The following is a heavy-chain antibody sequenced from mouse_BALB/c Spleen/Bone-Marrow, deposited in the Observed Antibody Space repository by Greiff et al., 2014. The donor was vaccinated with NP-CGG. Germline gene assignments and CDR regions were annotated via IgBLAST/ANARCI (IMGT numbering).Heavy chain of an antibody. J-gene: IGHJ2*01. V-gene: IGHV5-4*02. CDR3: ARVSYDYFDY. CDR1: GFTFSDYY. CDR2: ISDGGSYT. Sequence: EVQGVESGGGLVKPGGSLKLSCAASGFTFSDYYMYWVRQTPEKRLEWVATISDGGSYTYYPGSVKGRFTISRDNAKNNLYLQMSSLKSEDTAMYYCARVSYDYFDYWGQGTTLTVSS. D-gene: IGHD2-4*01.